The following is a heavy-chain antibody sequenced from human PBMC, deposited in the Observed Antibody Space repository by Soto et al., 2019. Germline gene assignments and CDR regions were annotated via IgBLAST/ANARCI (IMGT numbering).Heavy chain of an antibody. J-gene: IGHJ4*02. CDR2: INHSGST. CDR3: ARGEGVAAAGTHDLYYFDY. D-gene: IGHD6-13*01. CDR1: GGSISSYY. V-gene: IGHV4-34*01. Sequence: SETLSLTCTVSGGSISSYYWSWIRQPPGKGLEWIGEINHSGSTNYNPSLKSRVTISVDTSKNQFSLKLSSVTAADTAVYYCARGEGVAAAGTHDLYYFDYWGQGTLVTVSS.